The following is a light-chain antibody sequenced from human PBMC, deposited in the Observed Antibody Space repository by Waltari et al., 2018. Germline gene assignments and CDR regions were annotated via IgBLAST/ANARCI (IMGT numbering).Light chain of an antibody. V-gene: IGKV3-15*01. J-gene: IGKJ4*01. CDR3: QQYYVWPPIT. Sequence: VLLTQSPASLSVSPGYTVILSCRASQSVRTNLVWYQQKAGQAPRTLIYGASTRASGVPSRFSGSGSETDFTLTISSLQSEDAAVYFCQQYYVWPPITFGGGTKLEI. CDR1: QSVRTN. CDR2: GAS.